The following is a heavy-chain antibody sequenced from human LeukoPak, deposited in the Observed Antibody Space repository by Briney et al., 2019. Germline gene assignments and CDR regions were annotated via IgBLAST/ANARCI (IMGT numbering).Heavy chain of an antibody. CDR3: ASIHYDLSLVTNSFDY. V-gene: IGHV4-39*01. D-gene: IGHD3-3*01. J-gene: IGHJ4*02. CDR1: GGSISSSSYY. CDR2: IYYSGST. Sequence: SETLSLTCTVSGGSISSSSYYWGWIRQPPGKGLEWIGSIYYSGSTYYNPSLKSRVTISVDTSKNQFSLKMRSVTAADTAVYYCASIHYDLSLVTNSFDYWGQGTLVTVSS.